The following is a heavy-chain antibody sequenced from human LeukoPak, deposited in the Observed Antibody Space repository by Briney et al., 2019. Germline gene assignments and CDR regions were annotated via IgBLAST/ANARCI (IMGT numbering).Heavy chain of an antibody. J-gene: IGHJ6*03. CDR2: MNPNSGNT. D-gene: IGHD3-10*01. CDR1: GYTFTSYD. V-gene: IGHV1-8*01. CDR3: ARRIHSLWFGELSVFYYYMDV. Sequence: ASVKVSCKAPGYTFTSYDINWVRQATGQGLGWMGWMNPNSGNTGYAQKFQGRVTMTRNTSISTAYMELSSLRSEDTAVYYCARRIHSLWFGELSVFYYYMDVWGKGTTVTVSS.